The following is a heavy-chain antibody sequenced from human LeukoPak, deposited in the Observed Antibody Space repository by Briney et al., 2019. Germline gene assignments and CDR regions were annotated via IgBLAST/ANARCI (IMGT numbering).Heavy chain of an antibody. CDR2: ISRNGGST. Sequence: PGGSLRLSCSASGFTFKSYPVHWVRQAPGKGLEYVSGISRNGGSTYYADSVKGRFTISRDNSKNTLYLQMSSLRAEDTAVYYCVKESGFMVAPNSAFDIWGQGTMVTVSS. D-gene: IGHD4/OR15-4a*01. CDR3: VKESGFMVAPNSAFDI. V-gene: IGHV3-64D*06. CDR1: GFTFKSYP. J-gene: IGHJ3*02.